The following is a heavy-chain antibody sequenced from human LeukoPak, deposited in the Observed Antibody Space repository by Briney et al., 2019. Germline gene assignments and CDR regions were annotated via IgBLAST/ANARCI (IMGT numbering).Heavy chain of an antibody. J-gene: IGHJ4*02. D-gene: IGHD3-9*01. V-gene: IGHV3-73*01. CDR1: GFTFSGSA. CDR3: TSTYYDILTGYYLLDY. Sequence: PGGSLRLSCAASGFTFSGSAMHWVRQASGKGLEWVGRIRSKANSYATAYAASVKGRFTISRDDSKSIAYLQMNSLKTEDTAVYYCTSTYYDILTGYYLLDYWGQGTLVTVSS. CDR2: IRSKANSYAT.